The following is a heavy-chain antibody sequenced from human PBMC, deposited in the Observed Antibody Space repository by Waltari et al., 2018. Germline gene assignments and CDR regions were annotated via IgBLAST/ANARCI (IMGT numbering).Heavy chain of an antibody. CDR2: IYHSGST. V-gene: IGHV4-30-2*01. J-gene: IGHJ4*02. D-gene: IGHD3-10*01. CDR3: ARAPRVQGVIYFDY. Sequence: QLQLQESGSGLVKPSQTLSLTCAVPGGSISSGGYSWRWIRQPPGKGLEWIGYIYHSGSTYYNPSLKSRVTISVDRSKNQFSLKLSSVTAADTAVYYCARAPRVQGVIYFDYWGQGTLVTVSS. CDR1: GGSISSGGYS.